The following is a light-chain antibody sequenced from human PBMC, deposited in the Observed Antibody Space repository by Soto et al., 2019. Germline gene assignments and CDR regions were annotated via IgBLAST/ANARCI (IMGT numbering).Light chain of an antibody. CDR1: SDDVGKYNY. CDR2: DVN. Sequence: QSAMTQPASVSGSPRQSVSMSCNGTSDDVGKYNYVSWYQQHPVTAPKLLISDVNNRPSGVSVRFSGSKSDNTAYLTISGLRPEDEADYFCSSYTSKSLYVFGTGTKVTVL. CDR3: SSYTSKSLYV. V-gene: IGLV2-14*03. J-gene: IGLJ1*01.